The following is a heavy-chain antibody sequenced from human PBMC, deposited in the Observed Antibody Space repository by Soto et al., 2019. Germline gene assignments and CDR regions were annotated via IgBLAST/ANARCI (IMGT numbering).Heavy chain of an antibody. V-gene: IGHV4-61*01. Sequence: QVQLQESGPGLVKPSETLSLTCTVSGGSVSSGSYYWSWIRQPPGKGLEWIGYIYYSGSTNYNPSLKSRVTISVDTSKNQFSLKLSSVTAADTAVYYCATGTYDSGGPFDPWGQGTLVTVSS. CDR3: ATGTYDSGGPFDP. CDR2: IYYSGST. CDR1: GGSVSSGSYY. D-gene: IGHD3-22*01. J-gene: IGHJ5*02.